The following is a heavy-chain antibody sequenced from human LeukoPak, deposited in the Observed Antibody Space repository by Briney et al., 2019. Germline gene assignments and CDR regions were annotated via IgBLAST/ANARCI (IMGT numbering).Heavy chain of an antibody. CDR3: ARHPITRYYDSSGDSAAGPDY. D-gene: IGHD3-22*01. V-gene: IGHV5-51*01. CDR1: GYIFATYW. J-gene: IGHJ4*02. CDR2: INPGDSDT. Sequence: GESLQISCKGSGYIFATYWIGWVRQMPGKGLEWMGIINPGDSDTTYSPSFQGQVTISADKSISTAYLQWSGLKASDTAMYYCARHPITRYYDSSGDSAAGPDYWGQGTLVTVSS.